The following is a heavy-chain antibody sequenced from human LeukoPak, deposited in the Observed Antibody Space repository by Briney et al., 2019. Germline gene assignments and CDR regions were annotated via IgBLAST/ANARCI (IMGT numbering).Heavy chain of an antibody. CDR2: LDYSGIT. V-gene: IGHV4-59*01. D-gene: IGHD5-18*01. CDR1: GGSIRSYY. CDR3: AGVGGTTMAS. Sequence: SETLSLTCTVSGGSIRSYYWSWIRQPPGKGLEWIGYLDYSGITNCNPSLKSRVTISVDTSKNQFSLKLSSVTAADTAVYYCAGVGGTTMASWGQGTLVTVSS. J-gene: IGHJ5*02.